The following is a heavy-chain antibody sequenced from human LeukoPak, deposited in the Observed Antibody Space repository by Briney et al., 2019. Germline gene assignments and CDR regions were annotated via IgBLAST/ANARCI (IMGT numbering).Heavy chain of an antibody. D-gene: IGHD6-19*01. CDR1: GYSISSGYY. CDR2: IYHSGST. V-gene: IGHV4-38-2*02. J-gene: IGHJ5*02. CDR3: ARGTVAGTSVRFDP. Sequence: PSETLSLTCTVSGYSISSGYYWGWIRPPPGKGLEWIGSIYHSGSTYYNPSLKSRVTISVDTSKNQFSLKLGSVTAADTAVYYCARGTVAGTSVRFDPWGQGTLVTVSS.